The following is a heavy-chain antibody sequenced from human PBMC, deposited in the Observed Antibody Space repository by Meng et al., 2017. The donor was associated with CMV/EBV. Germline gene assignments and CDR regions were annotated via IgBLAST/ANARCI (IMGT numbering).Heavy chain of an antibody. D-gene: IGHD4/OR15-4a*01. Sequence: SVKVSCKASGGTFSSYAISWVRQAPGQGLEWMGGIIPIFGTANYAQKFQGRVTITTDESTSTAYMELSSLRSEDTAVHYCARDYAYGGNLAEYFQHWGQGTLVTVSS. CDR2: IIPIFGTA. CDR3: ARDYAYGGNLAEYFQH. CDR1: GGTFSSYA. J-gene: IGHJ1*01. V-gene: IGHV1-69*05.